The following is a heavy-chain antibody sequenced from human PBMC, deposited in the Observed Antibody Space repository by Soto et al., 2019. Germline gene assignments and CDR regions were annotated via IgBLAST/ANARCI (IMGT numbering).Heavy chain of an antibody. Sequence: LGESLKISCKGSGYSFTSYWIGWVRQMPGKGLEWMGIIYPGDSDIRYSPSFQGQVTISADKSTTTAYVQWSSLKASDTAMYYCARGLDDSGHYYDAFDVWGQGTLVTVSS. D-gene: IGHD1-26*01. V-gene: IGHV5-51*01. J-gene: IGHJ3*01. CDR3: ARGLDDSGHYYDAFDV. CDR1: GYSFTSYW. CDR2: IYPGDSDI.